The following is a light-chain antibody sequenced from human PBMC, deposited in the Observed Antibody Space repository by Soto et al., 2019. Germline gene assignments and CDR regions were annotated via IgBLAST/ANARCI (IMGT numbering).Light chain of an antibody. V-gene: IGKV3-15*01. J-gene: IGKJ4*01. CDR3: QQFNQWPLT. CDR1: QSVYSN. Sequence: EIVMTQSPATLSVSPGERVTLSCRASQSVYSNLAWYQQKPGQAPRLLIHGSFTRATGIPASFSGSGSGTEFTLTISSLQSEDFAVYYCQQFNQWPLTFGGGTKVEIK. CDR2: GSF.